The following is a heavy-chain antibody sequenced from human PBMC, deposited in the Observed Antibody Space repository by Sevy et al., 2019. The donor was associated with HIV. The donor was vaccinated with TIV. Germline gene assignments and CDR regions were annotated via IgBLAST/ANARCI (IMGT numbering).Heavy chain of an antibody. CDR1: GGSVSSGSYH. V-gene: IGHV4-61*01. CDR2: IYYSGST. J-gene: IGHJ4*02. Sequence: SETLSLPCTVSGGSVSSGSYHWSWIRPPPGKGLEGIGYIYYSGSTNYDPSLKSRVTISVDTSKNQFSLKLSSVTATDTAVYYCAGFDSRGYCGGDCFDYWGQGTLVTVSS. CDR3: AGFDSRGYCGGDCFDY. D-gene: IGHD2-21*01.